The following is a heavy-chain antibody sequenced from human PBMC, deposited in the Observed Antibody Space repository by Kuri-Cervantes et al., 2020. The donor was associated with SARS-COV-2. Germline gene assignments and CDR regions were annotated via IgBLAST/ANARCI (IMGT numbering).Heavy chain of an antibody. CDR2: ISAYNGNT. CDR1: GGTFSSYA. CDR3: ARDKAIFGADFDY. J-gene: IGHJ4*02. Sequence: APVKVSCKASGGTFSSYAISWVRQAPGQGLEWMGWISAYNGNTNYAQKLQGRVTMTTDTSTSTAYMELRSLRSDDTAVYYCARDKAIFGADFDYWGQGTLVTVSS. V-gene: IGHV1-18*01. D-gene: IGHD3-3*01.